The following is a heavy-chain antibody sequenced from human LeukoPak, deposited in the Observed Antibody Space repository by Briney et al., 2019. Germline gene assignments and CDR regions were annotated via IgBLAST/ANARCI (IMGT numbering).Heavy chain of an antibody. D-gene: IGHD6-13*01. CDR3: ASGSSQYYFDY. CDR1: GGTFSSYA. CDR2: IVPIFGTA. Sequence: SVKVSCKVSGGTFSSYAISWVRQAPGQGLEWMGGIVPIFGTANYAQKFQGRVKITADESTSTAYMELSSLRSEDTAVYYCASGSSQYYFDYWGQGTLVTVSS. J-gene: IGHJ4*02. V-gene: IGHV1-69*13.